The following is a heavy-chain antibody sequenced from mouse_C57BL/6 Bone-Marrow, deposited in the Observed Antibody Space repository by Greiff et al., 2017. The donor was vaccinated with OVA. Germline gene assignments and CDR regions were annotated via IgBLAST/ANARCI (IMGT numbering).Heavy chain of an antibody. CDR1: GFSLTSYG. Sequence: VKLVESGPGLVQPTQSLSITCTVSGFSLTSYGVHWVRQSPGKGLEWLGVIWRGGSTDYNAAFMSRLSITKDNSKSQVFFKMNSLQADDTAIYYCAGGPYYAMDYWGQGTSVTVSS. J-gene: IGHJ4*01. CDR3: AGGPYYAMDY. CDR2: IWRGGST. V-gene: IGHV2-5*01.